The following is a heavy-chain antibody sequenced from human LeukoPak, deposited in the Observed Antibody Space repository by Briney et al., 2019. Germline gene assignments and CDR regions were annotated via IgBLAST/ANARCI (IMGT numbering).Heavy chain of an antibody. CDR3: ARDLGGYEFDY. J-gene: IGHJ4*02. CDR1: GYSISSGYY. D-gene: IGHD5-12*01. CDR2: IYHSGST. Sequence: SETLSLTCAVSGYSISSGYYWGWIRQPPGKGLEWIGSIYHSGSTYYNPSLKSRVTISVDTSKNQFSLKLSSVTAADTAVYYCARDLGGYEFDYWGQGTLVTVSS. V-gene: IGHV4-38-2*02.